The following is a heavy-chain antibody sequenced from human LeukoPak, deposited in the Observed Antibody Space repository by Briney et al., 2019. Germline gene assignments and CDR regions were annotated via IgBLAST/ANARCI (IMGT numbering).Heavy chain of an antibody. D-gene: IGHD3-10*01. J-gene: IGHJ4*02. CDR3: ARLRHYYGSGSYYNVPNFDY. Sequence: SETLSLTCTVSGGSISSSSYYWDRIRQPPGKGLEWIGSIYYSGSTYYNPSLKSRVTISVDTSKNQFSLKLSSVTAADTAVYYCARLRHYYGSGSYYNVPNFDYWGQGTLVTVSS. V-gene: IGHV4-39*01. CDR1: GGSISSSSYY. CDR2: IYYSGST.